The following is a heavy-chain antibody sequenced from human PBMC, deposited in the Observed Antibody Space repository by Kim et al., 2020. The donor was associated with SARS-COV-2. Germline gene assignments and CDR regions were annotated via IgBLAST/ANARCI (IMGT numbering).Heavy chain of an antibody. D-gene: IGHD3-3*01. CDR3: ARGRTIFGVVTSPFDY. J-gene: IGHJ4*02. Sequence: LKSRVTISVNTSKHQFALKLSSVTAADTAVYYCARGRTIFGVVTSPFDYWGQGTLVTVSS. V-gene: IGHV4-59*09.